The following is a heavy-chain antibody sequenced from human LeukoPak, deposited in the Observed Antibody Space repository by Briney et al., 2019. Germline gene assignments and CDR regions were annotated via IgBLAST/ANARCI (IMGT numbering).Heavy chain of an antibody. V-gene: IGHV4-34*01. CDR3: ARHPSYQTYSSSWYNYYYYYMDV. CDR1: GESFSGYY. D-gene: IGHD6-13*01. J-gene: IGHJ6*03. Sequence: SETLSLTCAVYGESFSGYYWSWIRQPPGKGLEWMGEINHSGSTNYNPPLKSRVTISGGTSKNQFSLKLSSVTAADTAVYYCARHPSYQTYSSSWYNYYYYYMDVWGKGTTVTVSS. CDR2: INHSGST.